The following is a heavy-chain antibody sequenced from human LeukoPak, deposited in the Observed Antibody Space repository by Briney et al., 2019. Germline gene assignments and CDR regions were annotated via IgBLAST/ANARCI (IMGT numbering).Heavy chain of an antibody. CDR1: VGSFSGYY. V-gene: IGHV4-34*01. Sequence: SETLSLTCAVYVGSFSGYYWSWIRQPPGKGLEWIGEINHSGSTNYNPSLKSRVTISVDTSKNQFSLKLSSVTAADTAVYYCARASWAYSPFDSWGQGTLVTVSS. CDR3: ARASWAYSPFDS. D-gene: IGHD2-21*01. CDR2: INHSGST. J-gene: IGHJ4*02.